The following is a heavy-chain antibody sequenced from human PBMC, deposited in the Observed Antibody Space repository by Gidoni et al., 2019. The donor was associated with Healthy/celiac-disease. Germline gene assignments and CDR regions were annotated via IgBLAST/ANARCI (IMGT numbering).Heavy chain of an antibody. CDR2: ICGSGGST. Sequence: EVQLLESGGGWVPPGGCLRRSCAASGVTFSSYAMSWVRQAPGQGLEWVSAICGSGGSTYYADSVKVRFTISRDNSKNTLYLQMNSLRADDTAVYYCAKDRADSKLAFDIWGQGTMVTVSS. J-gene: IGHJ3*02. D-gene: IGHD1-1*01. CDR3: AKDRADSKLAFDI. CDR1: GVTFSSYA. V-gene: IGHV3-23*01.